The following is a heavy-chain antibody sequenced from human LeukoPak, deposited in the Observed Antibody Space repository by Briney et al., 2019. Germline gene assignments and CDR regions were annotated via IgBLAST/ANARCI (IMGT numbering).Heavy chain of an antibody. CDR1: GFPFDVYA. J-gene: IGHJ4*02. Sequence: PGRSLKLSCAASGFPFDVYAMHWVRQAPGRGLEWVAGISWNSASIAYADSVKGRFTISRDNGDHSVYPQMTSLRLEDTALYYCAKGPPIGTPYYYFDCWGQGALVTVSS. V-gene: IGHV3-9*01. CDR3: AKGPPIGTPYYYFDC. CDR2: ISWNSASI. D-gene: IGHD2-21*01.